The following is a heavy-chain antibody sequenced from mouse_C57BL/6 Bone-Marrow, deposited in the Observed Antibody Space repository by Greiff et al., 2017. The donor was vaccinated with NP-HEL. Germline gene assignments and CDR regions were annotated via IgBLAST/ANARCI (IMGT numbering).Heavy chain of an antibody. V-gene: IGHV1-42*01. CDR2: INPSTGGT. J-gene: IGHJ3*01. CDR1: GYSFTGYY. D-gene: IGHD6-1*01. Sequence: EVQLQQSGPELVKPGASVKISCKASGYSFTGYYMNWVKQSPEKSLEWIGEINPSTGGTTYNQKFKAKATLTVDNSSRTAYMQLKSLTSEDSAVYYCARGGGGAARFAYWGQGTLVTVSA. CDR3: ARGGGGAARFAY.